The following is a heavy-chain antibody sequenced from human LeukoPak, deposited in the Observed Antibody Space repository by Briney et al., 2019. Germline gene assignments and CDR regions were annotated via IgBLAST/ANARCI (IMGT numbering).Heavy chain of an antibody. Sequence: PSQTLSLTCTVSGGSISSGGYYWSWIRQPAGKGLEWIGRIYTSGSTNYNPSLKSRVTMSVDTSKNQFSLKLSSVTAADTAVYYCARVSNGKGYYYMDVWGKGTTVTVSS. D-gene: IGHD2-8*01. CDR3: ARVSNGKGYYYMDV. CDR2: IYTSGST. CDR1: GGSISSGGYY. J-gene: IGHJ6*03. V-gene: IGHV4-61*02.